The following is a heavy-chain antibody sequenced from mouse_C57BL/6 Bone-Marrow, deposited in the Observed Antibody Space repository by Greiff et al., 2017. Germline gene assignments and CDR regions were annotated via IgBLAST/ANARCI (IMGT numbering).Heavy chain of an antibody. J-gene: IGHJ2*01. CDR1: GYAFSSYW. CDR3: AREDYYYGLDY. D-gene: IGHD1-1*01. CDR2: IYPGDGDT. Sequence: QVQLQQSGAELVKPGASVKISCKVSGYAFSSYWMNWVKQRPGKGLEWIGQIYPGDGDTNYNGKFKGKATLTADKSSSTAYMQLSSLTSEDSAVYFCAREDYYYGLDYWGQGTTLTVSS. V-gene: IGHV1-80*01.